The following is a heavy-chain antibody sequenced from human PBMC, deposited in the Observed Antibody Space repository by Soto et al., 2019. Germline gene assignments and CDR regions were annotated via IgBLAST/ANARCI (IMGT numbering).Heavy chain of an antibody. Sequence: SGGSLRLSCAASGFTFSSYAMHWVRQAPGKGLEWVAVISYDGSNKYYADSVKGRFTISRGNSKNTLYLQMNSLRAEDTAVYYCARFWSGYPDYYYYGMDVWGQGTTVTVSS. J-gene: IGHJ6*02. D-gene: IGHD3-3*01. CDR2: ISYDGSNK. CDR3: ARFWSGYPDYYYYGMDV. V-gene: IGHV3-30-3*01. CDR1: GFTFSSYA.